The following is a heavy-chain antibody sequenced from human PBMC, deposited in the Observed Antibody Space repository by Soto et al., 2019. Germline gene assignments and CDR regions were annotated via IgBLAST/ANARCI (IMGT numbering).Heavy chain of an antibody. CDR3: ARGRYGDY. J-gene: IGHJ4*02. Sequence: QVHLVQSGAEVKKPGASVKVSCQGPGYAFTTYGITWVRQAPGKGLEWMGWISAHNGNTNYAQKLQGRVTVTRDTSTSTAYMELRSLRYDDTAVYYCARGRYGDYWGQGALVTVSS. D-gene: IGHD1-1*01. CDR2: ISAHNGNT. V-gene: IGHV1-18*01. CDR1: GYAFTTYG.